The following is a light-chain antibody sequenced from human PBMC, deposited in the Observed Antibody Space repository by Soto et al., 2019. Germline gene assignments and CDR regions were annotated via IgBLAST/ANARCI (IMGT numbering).Light chain of an antibody. CDR1: QSISTW. J-gene: IGKJ1*01. V-gene: IGKV1-5*01. Sequence: DIQMTQSPSTLSASVGDRVVITCRASQSISTWLAWYQQKPGKAPTLLISDASNLQSGVPSRFSGSGSGTEFTLTISSLQPVDFSTYYSNKYDSYPRTFGQGPKVDIK. CDR2: DAS. CDR3: NKYDSYPRT.